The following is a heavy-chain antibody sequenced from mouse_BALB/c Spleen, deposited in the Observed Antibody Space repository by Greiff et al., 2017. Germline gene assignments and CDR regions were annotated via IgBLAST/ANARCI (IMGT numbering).Heavy chain of an antibody. D-gene: IGHD1-1*02. Sequence: EVQGVESGPGLVKPSQSLSLTCTVTGYSITSDYAWNWIRQFPGNKLEWMGYISYSGSTSYNPSLKSRISITRDTSKNQFFLQLNSVTTEDTATYYCARLWQKVYAMDYWGQGTSVTVSS. CDR2: ISYSGST. J-gene: IGHJ4*01. V-gene: IGHV3-2*02. CDR1: GYSITSDYA. CDR3: ARLWQKVYAMDY.